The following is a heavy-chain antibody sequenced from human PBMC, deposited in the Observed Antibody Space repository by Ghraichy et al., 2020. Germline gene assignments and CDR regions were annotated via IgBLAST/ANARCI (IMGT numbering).Heavy chain of an antibody. CDR1: GFTVSSNY. Sequence: GESLNISCAASGFTVSSNYMSWVRQAPGKGLEWVSVIYSGGSTYYADSVKGRFTISRDNSKNTLYLQMNSLRAEDTAVYYCARGGSGSSPWGLDYWGQGTLVTVSS. J-gene: IGHJ4*02. D-gene: IGHD1-26*01. V-gene: IGHV3-53*01. CDR2: IYSGGST. CDR3: ARGGSGSSPWGLDY.